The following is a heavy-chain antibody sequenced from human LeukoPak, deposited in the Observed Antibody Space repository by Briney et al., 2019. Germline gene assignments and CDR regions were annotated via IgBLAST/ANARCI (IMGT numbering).Heavy chain of an antibody. CDR1: GASVGSAGYY. J-gene: IGHJ4*02. CDR3: VRTQSQSGSYRYYFGY. D-gene: IGHD1-26*01. CDR2: IYYISNT. V-gene: IGHV4-61*08. Sequence: SETLSLTCTVSGASVGSAGYYWSWIRQPPGGGLEWIGYIYYISNTNYNPSLKSRVTMSVDPSKNQFSLKLNSVTAADTAVYYCVRTQSQSGSYRYYFGYWGQGTLVTVSS.